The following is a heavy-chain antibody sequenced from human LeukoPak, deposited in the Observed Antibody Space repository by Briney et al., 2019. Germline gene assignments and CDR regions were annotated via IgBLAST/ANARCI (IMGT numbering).Heavy chain of an antibody. D-gene: IGHD5-18*01. CDR1: GGTFSSYA. V-gene: IGHV1-69*13. CDR2: IIPIFGTA. J-gene: IGHJ4*02. CDR3: ASCPPGYSYGQYFDY. Sequence: SVKVSCKASGGTFSSYAISWVRQAPGQGLEWMGGIIPIFGTANYAQKFQGRVTITVDESTSTAYMELSSLRSEDTAVYYCASCPPGYSYGQYFDYWGQGTLVTVSS.